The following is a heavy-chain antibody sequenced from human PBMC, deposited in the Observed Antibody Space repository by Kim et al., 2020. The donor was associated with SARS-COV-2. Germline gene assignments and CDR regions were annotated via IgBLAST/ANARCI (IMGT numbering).Heavy chain of an antibody. J-gene: IGHJ6*03. V-gene: IGHV3-21*01. CDR2: ISGTSRYI. D-gene: IGHD6-13*01. CDR1: EFTFSDYV. CDR3: ARDRSSSWARVTDYYYLDV. Sequence: GGSLRLSCVASEFTFSDYVMSWVRQAPGKGLEWLSSISGTSRYIYYADSMKGRFTISRDNVRNSLYLQMNSLRAEDTAVYYCARDRSSSWARVTDYYYLDVWRTGTTVSVFS.